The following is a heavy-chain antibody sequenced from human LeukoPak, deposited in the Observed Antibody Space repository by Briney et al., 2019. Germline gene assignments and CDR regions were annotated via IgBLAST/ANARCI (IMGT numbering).Heavy chain of an antibody. CDR3: ARDNSVGDNAWWFDP. J-gene: IGHJ5*02. CDR2: INPTGGST. V-gene: IGHV1-46*01. D-gene: IGHD1-26*01. CDR1: GYTFTSYY. Sequence: ASVKVSCKASGYTFTSYYMHWVRQAPRQGLEWMGLINPTGGSTGYAQKFRGRVTMTRDMSTSTDYMELSSLRSEDTAIYYCARDNSVGDNAWWFDPWGQGTLVTVSS.